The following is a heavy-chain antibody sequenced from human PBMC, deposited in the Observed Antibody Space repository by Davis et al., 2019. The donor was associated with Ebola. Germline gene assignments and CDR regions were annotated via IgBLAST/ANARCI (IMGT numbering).Heavy chain of an antibody. CDR2: ISWNSGSI. Sequence: PGGSLRLSCAASGFTFDDYAMHWVRQAPGKGLEWVSGISWNSGSIDYADSVKGRFTFSRDNAKNSLYLQMNSLRAEDTALYYCAKSYGSSLGYGLDVWGQGTTVTVSS. CDR1: GFTFDDYA. CDR3: AKSYGSSLGYGLDV. J-gene: IGHJ6*02. V-gene: IGHV3-9*01. D-gene: IGHD6-13*01.